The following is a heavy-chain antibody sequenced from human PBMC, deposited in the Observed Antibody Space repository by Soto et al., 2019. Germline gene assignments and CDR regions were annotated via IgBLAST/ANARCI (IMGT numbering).Heavy chain of an antibody. V-gene: IGHV3-48*02. J-gene: IGHJ4*02. CDR1: GFSVSSQG. Sequence: GGSLRLSCAASGFSVSSQGMTWVRQAPGKGLEWVSYISSGSKTIYYADSVKGRFTVSRDNAKNSQFLQMNSLRDDDTAVYYCAREDILGARSFDYWGRGALVTVSS. CDR3: AREDILGARSFDY. D-gene: IGHD1-26*01. CDR2: ISSGSKTI.